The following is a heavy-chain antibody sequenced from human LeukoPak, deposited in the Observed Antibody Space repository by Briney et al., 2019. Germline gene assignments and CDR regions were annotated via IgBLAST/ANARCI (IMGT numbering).Heavy chain of an antibody. CDR3: ARDYRIRDSSGYYYYYGMDV. Sequence: SETLSLTCTVSGDSFSSDSYYWSWIRQPPGKGLEWIGYIYYSGSTYYNPSLKSRVTISVDTSKNQFSLKLSSVTAADTAVYYCARDYRIRDSSGYYYYYGMDVWGQGTTVTVSS. D-gene: IGHD3-22*01. J-gene: IGHJ6*02. V-gene: IGHV4-30-4*08. CDR1: GDSFSSDSYY. CDR2: IYYSGST.